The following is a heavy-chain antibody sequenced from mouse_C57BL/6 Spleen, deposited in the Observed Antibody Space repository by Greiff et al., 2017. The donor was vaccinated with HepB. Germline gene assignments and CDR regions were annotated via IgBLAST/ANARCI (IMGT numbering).Heavy chain of an antibody. D-gene: IGHD2-4*01. CDR2: IDPSDSYT. Sequence: QVQLQQPGAELVMPGASVKLSCKASGYTFTSYWMHWVKQRPGQGLEWIGEIDPSDSYTNYNQKFKGKSTLTVDKSSSTAYMQLSSLTSEDSAVYYCARIYYDYGGAMDYWGQGTSVTVSS. CDR1: GYTFTSYW. CDR3: ARIYYDYGGAMDY. V-gene: IGHV1-69*01. J-gene: IGHJ4*01.